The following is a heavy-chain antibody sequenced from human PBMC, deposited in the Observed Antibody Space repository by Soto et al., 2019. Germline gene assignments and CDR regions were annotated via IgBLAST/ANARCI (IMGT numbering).Heavy chain of an antibody. Sequence: QVQLQESGPGLVKPSGTLSLTCDVSGGVVSSINWWSWVRQPPGKTLEWIGEVFHSGTTNYNPSLRXRXTXXVNKSRNQWSRKLSAVTAADTAVYYCARGGGTYSTSYGMDVWGQGTTVIVSS. CDR2: VFHSGTT. CDR3: ARGGGTYSTSYGMDV. CDR1: GGVVSSINW. D-gene: IGHD5-18*01. V-gene: IGHV4-4*02. J-gene: IGHJ6*02.